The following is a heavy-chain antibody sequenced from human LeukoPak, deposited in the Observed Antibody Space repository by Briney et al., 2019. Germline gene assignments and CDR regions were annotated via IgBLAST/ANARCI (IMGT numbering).Heavy chain of an antibody. D-gene: IGHD1-26*01. Sequence: SGPTLVNPTQTLTLTCTYSGFSLSTSGMSVNWIRQPPGKALEWLARIDWDNDKYYSTSLKTRLTISKDTSKNQVVLTMTNMEPVDAATYYCARKVGATYYFDYWGQGTLVTVSS. CDR2: IDWDNDK. CDR1: GFSLSTSGMS. CDR3: ARKVGATYYFDY. V-gene: IGHV2-70*11. J-gene: IGHJ4*02.